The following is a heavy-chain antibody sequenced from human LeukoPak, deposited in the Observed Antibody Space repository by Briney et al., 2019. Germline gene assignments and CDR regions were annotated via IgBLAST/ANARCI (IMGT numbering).Heavy chain of an antibody. CDR3: ANPEWGTYLVGFDY. V-gene: IGHV3-30*02. D-gene: IGHD1-26*01. J-gene: IGHJ4*02. CDR1: GFTFSSYG. Sequence: GGSLRLSCAASGFTFSSYGMHWVRQAPGKGLEWMAFIRYDGINKYYADSVKGRFTISRDNSKNTLYLRMNSLRAEDTAVYFCANPEWGTYLVGFDYWGQGTLVTVSS. CDR2: IRYDGINK.